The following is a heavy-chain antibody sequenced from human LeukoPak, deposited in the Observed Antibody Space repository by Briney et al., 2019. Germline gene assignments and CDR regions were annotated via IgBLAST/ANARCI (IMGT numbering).Heavy chain of an antibody. CDR2: ISGSGGTT. CDR1: GFTISSCA. Sequence: AGSLSLSCTASGFTISSCAISWVRLAPGQGLEWDSTISGSGGTTYYADSVKGRFTISRDNSKNTLYVQMNSLRAEDTAVYHCAKVSDSSGYYPFDYWGQGTLVTVSS. CDR3: AKVSDSSGYYPFDY. D-gene: IGHD3-22*01. V-gene: IGHV3-23*01. J-gene: IGHJ4*02.